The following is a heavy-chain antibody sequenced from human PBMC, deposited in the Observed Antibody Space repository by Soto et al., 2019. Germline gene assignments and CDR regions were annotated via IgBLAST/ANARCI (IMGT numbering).Heavy chain of an antibody. CDR1: GFTFSIYA. D-gene: IGHD6-19*01. J-gene: IGHJ3*02. Sequence: GGSLRLSCAASGFTFSIYAMSWVRQAPGKGLEWVSAINAAGHPAYYADSVKGRFTISRDSSKNTLYLRINSLRAEDTAVYYCARGIAVAPGAFDIWGQGTMVTVSS. CDR3: ARGIAVAPGAFDI. CDR2: INAAGHPA. V-gene: IGHV3-23*01.